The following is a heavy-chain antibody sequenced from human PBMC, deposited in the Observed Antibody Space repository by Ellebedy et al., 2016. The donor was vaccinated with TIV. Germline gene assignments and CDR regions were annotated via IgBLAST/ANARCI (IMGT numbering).Heavy chain of an antibody. CDR2: ISAYNGNT. CDR1: GYTFTDYY. D-gene: IGHD3-10*01. V-gene: IGHV1-18*04. J-gene: IGHJ4*02. Sequence: ASVKVSCKASGYTFTDYYMHWVRQAPGQGLEWMGWISAYNGNTNYAQKLQGRVTMTTDTSTSTAYMELRNLRSDDTAVYYCARPKGSYYNAFDYWGQGTLVTVSS. CDR3: ARPKGSYYNAFDY.